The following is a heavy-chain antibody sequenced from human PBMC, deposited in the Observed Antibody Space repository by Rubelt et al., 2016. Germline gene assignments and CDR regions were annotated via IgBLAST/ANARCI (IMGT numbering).Heavy chain of an antibody. Sequence: AGGKKPGASVKVSCKASGYTFTSYYMHWVRQAPGQGLEWMGIINPSGGSTSYAQKFQGRVTMTRDTSISTAYMELSRLRSDDTAVYYCARRGTTGTPDPWGQGTLVTVSS. CDR3: ARRGTTGTPDP. J-gene: IGHJ5*02. V-gene: IGHV1-46*01. D-gene: IGHD1-1*01. CDR2: INPSGGST. CDR1: GYTFTSYY.